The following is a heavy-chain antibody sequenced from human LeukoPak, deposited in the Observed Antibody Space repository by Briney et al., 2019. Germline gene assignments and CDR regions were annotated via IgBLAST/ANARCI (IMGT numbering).Heavy chain of an antibody. CDR3: AVERVAAAGLDY. Sequence: PSETLSLTCAVYGGSFSGYYWSWIRQPPGKGLEWIGYIYHSGSTYYNPSLKSRVTISVDRSKNQFSLKLSSVTAADTAVYYCAVERVAAAGLDYWGQGTLVTVSS. V-gene: IGHV4-34*01. D-gene: IGHD6-13*01. CDR2: IYHSGST. CDR1: GGSFSGYY. J-gene: IGHJ4*02.